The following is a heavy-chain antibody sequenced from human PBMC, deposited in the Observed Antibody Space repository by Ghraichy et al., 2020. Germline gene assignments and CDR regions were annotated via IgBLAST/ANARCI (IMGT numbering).Heavy chain of an antibody. Sequence: GESLRLSCAASGFSLSDRYMDWVRQAPGKGLEWVARTRSKADSYTTEYAASVKGRFIISRDDSQNLLYLQMNSLKTEDTALYYCSRALRISGISYFDYWGQGTLVTVSS. CDR1: GFSLSDRY. CDR2: TRSKADSYTT. CDR3: SRALRISGISYFDY. V-gene: IGHV3-72*01. J-gene: IGHJ4*02. D-gene: IGHD1-26*01.